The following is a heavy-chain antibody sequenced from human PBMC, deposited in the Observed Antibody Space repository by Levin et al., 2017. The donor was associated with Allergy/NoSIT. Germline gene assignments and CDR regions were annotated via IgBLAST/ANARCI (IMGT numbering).Heavy chain of an antibody. CDR3: ARDKTGGFPYYYYGMDV. CDR2: ISAYNGNT. Sequence: GGSLRLSCKASGYTFTSYGISWVRQAPGQGLEWMGWISAYNGNTNYAQKLQGRVTMTTDTSTSTAYMELRSLRSDDTAVYYCARDKTGGFPYYYYGMDVWGQGTTVTVSS. D-gene: IGHD4-23*01. CDR1: GYTFTSYG. V-gene: IGHV1-18*01. J-gene: IGHJ6*02.